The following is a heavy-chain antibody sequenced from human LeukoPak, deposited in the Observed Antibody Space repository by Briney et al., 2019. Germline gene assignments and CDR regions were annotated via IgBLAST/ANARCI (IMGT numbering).Heavy chain of an antibody. J-gene: IGHJ4*02. CDR2: TYPGDSDT. V-gene: IGHV5-51*01. CDR3: ARHQREYSSSWVPLDY. D-gene: IGHD6-13*01. Sequence: GESLKISFKGSGYSFSTYWIGWVRQMPGKGLEWMGITYPGDSDTRYSPSFQGQVTISADKSISTAYLEWSSLKASDTAMYYCARHQREYSSSWVPLDYWGQGTQVTVSS. CDR1: GYSFSTYW.